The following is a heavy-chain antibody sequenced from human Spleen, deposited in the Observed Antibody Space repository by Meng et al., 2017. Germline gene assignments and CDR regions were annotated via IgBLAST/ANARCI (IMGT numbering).Heavy chain of an antibody. J-gene: IGHJ5*02. CDR1: VGSIGSYS. Sequence: QGQLQEWGEGLVKPSVTLSLTCIVTVGSIGSYSRSWLGQPPGKGLGWIGYIYYSGSTKYNPSLNSRVTTSVDTSKNQFSLKLSSVTAADTAVYYCARQWLENWFDPWGQGTLVTISS. CDR2: IYYSGST. D-gene: IGHD6-19*01. V-gene: IGHV4-59*01. CDR3: ARQWLENWFDP.